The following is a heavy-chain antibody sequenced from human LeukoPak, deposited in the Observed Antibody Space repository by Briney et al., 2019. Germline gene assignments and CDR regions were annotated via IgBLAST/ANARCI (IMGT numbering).Heavy chain of an antibody. V-gene: IGHV1-2*02. CDR3: ARAGGGSGSYYNFNWFDP. D-gene: IGHD3-10*01. CDR1: GYTFTGYY. J-gene: IGHJ5*02. Sequence: ASVKVSCKASGYTFTGYYMYWVRQAPGQGLEWMGWINPNSGGTNYSQKFQGRVTMTRDTSISTAYMELSRLRSDDTAVYYCARAGGGSGSYYNFNWFDPWGQGTLVTVSS. CDR2: INPNSGGT.